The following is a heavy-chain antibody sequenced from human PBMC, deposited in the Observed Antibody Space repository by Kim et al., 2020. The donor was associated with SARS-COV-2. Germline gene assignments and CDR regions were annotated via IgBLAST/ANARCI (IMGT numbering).Heavy chain of an antibody. D-gene: IGHD3-10*01. CDR2: INHSGST. CDR3: AIRRYYGSGSYYRYYAMDV. J-gene: IGHJ6*02. Sequence: SETLSLTCAVYGGSFSGYYWSWIRQAPGKGLEWIGEINHSGSTNYNPYLKSRVTISVDTSTNQFSLRLSSVTAADTAVYYCAIRRYYGSGSYYRYYAMDVWGQGTTVTVSS. CDR1: GGSFSGYY. V-gene: IGHV4-34*01.